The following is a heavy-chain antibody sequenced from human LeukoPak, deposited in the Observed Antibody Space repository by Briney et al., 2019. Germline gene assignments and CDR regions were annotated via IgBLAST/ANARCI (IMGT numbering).Heavy chain of an antibody. CDR2: IIPIFGTA. CDR3: ARGPDSGYDLYDAFDI. D-gene: IGHD5-12*01. J-gene: IGHJ3*02. V-gene: IGHV1-69*13. Sequence: ASVKVSCKASGGTFSSYAISWVRQAPGQGLEWMGGIIPIFGTANYAQEFQGRVTITADESTSTAYMELSSLRSEDTAVYYCARGPDSGYDLYDAFDIWGQGTMVTVSS. CDR1: GGTFSSYA.